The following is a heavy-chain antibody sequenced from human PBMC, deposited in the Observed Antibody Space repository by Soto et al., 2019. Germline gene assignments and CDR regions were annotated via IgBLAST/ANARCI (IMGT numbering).Heavy chain of an antibody. CDR2: ISGSGGST. V-gene: IGHV3-23*01. CDR1: GFTFSSYA. D-gene: IGHD3-3*01. CDR3: AKDWDPSRGFGRMTYMDV. Sequence: GGSLRLSCAASGFTFSSYAMSWVRQAPGKGLEWVSAISGSGGSTYYADSVKGRFTISRDNSKNTLYLQMNSLRAEDTAVYYCAKDWDPSRGFGRMTYMDVWGKGTTVTVSS. J-gene: IGHJ6*03.